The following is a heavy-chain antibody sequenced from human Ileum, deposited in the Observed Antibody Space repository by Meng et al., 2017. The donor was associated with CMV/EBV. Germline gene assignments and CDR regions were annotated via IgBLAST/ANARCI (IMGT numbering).Heavy chain of an antibody. V-gene: IGHV3-23*01. J-gene: IGHJ4*02. CDR2: IGGSGDLT. D-gene: IGHD1-14*01. CDR1: GFAFSSNV. Sequence: GGSLRLSCAASGFAFSSNVMNWVRRAPGKELEWVSSIGGSGDLTWYADSVRGRFTISRDNSKNTVFLHMNSLRADDTAVYFCVKTTRSPYSWGQGTLVTVSS. CDR3: VKTTRSPYS.